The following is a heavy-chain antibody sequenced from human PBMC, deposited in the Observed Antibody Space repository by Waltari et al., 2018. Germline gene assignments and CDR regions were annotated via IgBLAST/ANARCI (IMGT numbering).Heavy chain of an antibody. V-gene: IGHV3-21*01. CDR2: ISSSSSYI. J-gene: IGHJ4*02. D-gene: IGHD3-10*01. Sequence: EVQLVESGGGLVKPGGSLRLSCAASGFTFSSYSMNWVRQAPGKGLEWVSSISSSSSYIYYADSVKGRFTISRDNAKNSLYLQMNSLRAEDTAVYYCAREMPGGASMVQGVDYWGQGTLVTVSS. CDR1: GFTFSSYS. CDR3: AREMPGGASMVQGVDY.